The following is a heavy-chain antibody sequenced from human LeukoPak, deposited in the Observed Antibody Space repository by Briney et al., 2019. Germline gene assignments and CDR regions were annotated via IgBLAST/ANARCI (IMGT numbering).Heavy chain of an antibody. CDR2: ISSSGSTI. V-gene: IGHV3-11*01. CDR1: GFTFSDYY. Sequence: PGGSLRLSCAASGFTFSDYYMSWIRQAPGKGLEWVSYISSSGSTIYYADSVKGRFTISRDNAKNSLYLQVNSLRAEDTAVYYCAREYNCGGDCMTFDIWGQGTMVTVSS. D-gene: IGHD2-21*02. CDR3: AREYNCGGDCMTFDI. J-gene: IGHJ3*02.